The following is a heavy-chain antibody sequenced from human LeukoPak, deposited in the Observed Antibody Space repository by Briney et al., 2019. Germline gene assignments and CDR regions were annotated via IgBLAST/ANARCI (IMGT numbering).Heavy chain of an antibody. CDR1: GGSFSGYY. D-gene: IGHD6-19*01. V-gene: IGHV4-34*01. Sequence: SETLSLTCAVYGGSFSGYYWSWIRQPPGKGLEWIGEINHSGSTNYNPSLKIRVTISVDTSKNQFSLKLSSVTAADTAVYYCARHRAVAGHDYWGQGTLVTVSS. J-gene: IGHJ4*02. CDR3: ARHRAVAGHDY. CDR2: INHSGST.